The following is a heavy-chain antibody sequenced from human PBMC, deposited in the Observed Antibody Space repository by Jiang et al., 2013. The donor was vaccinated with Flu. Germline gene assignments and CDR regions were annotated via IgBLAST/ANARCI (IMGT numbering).Heavy chain of an antibody. CDR3: AREPFSSSWHNWFDP. D-gene: IGHD6-13*01. J-gene: IGHJ5*02. CDR2: INPNSGGT. Sequence: WMGWINPNSGGTNYAQKFQGRVTMTRDTSISTAYMELSRLRSDDTAVYYCAREPFSSSWHNWFDPWGQGTLVTVSS. V-gene: IGHV1-2*02.